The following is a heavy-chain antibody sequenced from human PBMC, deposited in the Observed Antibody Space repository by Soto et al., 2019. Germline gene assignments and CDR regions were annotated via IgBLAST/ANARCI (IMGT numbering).Heavy chain of an antibody. J-gene: IGHJ3*02. V-gene: IGHV1-18*01. CDR3: SRERELKHYYVSGCYFDSFDI. Sequence: QVQLVQSGAEVKKPGASVKVSCKASGYTFTSYGISWVRQAPVQGLAWRGWISAYNGNTNDAQKLQGRATMTNDTSTSTAYVELRRLRSDATDVYFYSRERELKHYYVSGCYFDSFDIWGQGTMVTVSS. CDR1: GYTFTSYG. CDR2: ISAYNGNT. D-gene: IGHD3-10*01.